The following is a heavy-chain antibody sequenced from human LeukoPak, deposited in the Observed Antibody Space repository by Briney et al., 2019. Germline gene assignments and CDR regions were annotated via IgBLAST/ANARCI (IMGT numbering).Heavy chain of an antibody. CDR2: IYTSGST. CDR3: ARSYSSSWYGDP. D-gene: IGHD6-13*01. CDR1: GGSISSYY. V-gene: IGHV4-4*07. J-gene: IGHJ5*02. Sequence: SETLSLTCTVSGGSISSYYWSWIRQPAGKGLEWIGRIYTSGSTNYNPSLKSRVTMSVDTSKNQFSLKLSSVTATDTAVYYCARSYSSSWYGDPWGQGTLVTVSS.